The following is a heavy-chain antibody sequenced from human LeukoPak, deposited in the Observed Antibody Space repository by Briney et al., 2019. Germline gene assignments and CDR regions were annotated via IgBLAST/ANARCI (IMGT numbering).Heavy chain of an antibody. D-gene: IGHD3-22*01. J-gene: IGHJ5*02. CDR2: MNHSGST. V-gene: IGHV4-34*01. Sequence: SETLSLTCAVYGGSFSGYYWSWIRQPPGKGLEWIGEMNHSGSTNYNPSLKSRVTISVDTSKNQFSLKLSSVTAADTAVYYCARVFVRYYYDSSGYLKINWFDPWGQGTLVTVSS. CDR1: GGSFSGYY. CDR3: ARVFVRYYYDSSGYLKINWFDP.